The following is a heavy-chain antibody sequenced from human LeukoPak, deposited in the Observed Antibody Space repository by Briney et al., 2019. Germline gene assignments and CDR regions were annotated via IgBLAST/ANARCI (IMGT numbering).Heavy chain of an antibody. Sequence: PGGSLRLSCAASGFIFSHHGMHWVRQAPGKGVEWVAVIWSDATNRFYADSVKGRFTISRDNSQNTVFLQMNSLRVKDTAIYYCARDAQRGFDYSNSLKNWGHGTLVTVSS. D-gene: IGHD4-11*01. CDR1: GFIFSHHG. CDR3: ARDAQRGFDYSNSLKN. J-gene: IGHJ4*01. CDR2: IWSDATNR. V-gene: IGHV3-33*01.